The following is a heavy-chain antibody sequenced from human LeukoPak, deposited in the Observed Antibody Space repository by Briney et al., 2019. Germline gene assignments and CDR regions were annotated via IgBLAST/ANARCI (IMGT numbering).Heavy chain of an antibody. V-gene: IGHV4-34*01. Sequence: SETLSLTCAVYGGSFSGYYWSWIRQPPGKGLEWIGEINHSGSTNYNPSLKSRVTISVDTSKNQFSLKLSSVTAADTVVYYCARRRVSDYWGQGTLVTVSS. CDR2: INHSGST. CDR1: GGSFSGYY. CDR3: ARRRVSDY. J-gene: IGHJ4*02.